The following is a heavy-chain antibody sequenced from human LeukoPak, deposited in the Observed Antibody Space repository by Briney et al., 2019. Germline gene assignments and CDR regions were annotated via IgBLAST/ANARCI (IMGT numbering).Heavy chain of an antibody. Sequence: GGSLRLSCAASGFTFDDYAMHWVRHAPGKGLEWVSGISWNSGSIGYADSVKGRFTISRDNAKNSLYLQMNSLRAEDTALYYCAKDKRIDYYYYYMDVWGKGTTVTVSS. CDR1: GFTFDDYA. V-gene: IGHV3-9*01. CDR2: ISWNSGSI. J-gene: IGHJ6*03. CDR3: AKDKRIDYYYYYMDV.